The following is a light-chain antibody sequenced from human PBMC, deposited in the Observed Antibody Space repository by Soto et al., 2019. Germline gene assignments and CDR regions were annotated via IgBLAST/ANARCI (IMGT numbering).Light chain of an antibody. CDR1: QRISSW. V-gene: IGKV1-5*03. J-gene: IGKJ1*01. CDR2: KAS. Sequence: DIQMTQSPSTLSASVGDRVPITCRASQRISSWLAWYQQKPGKAPKLLIYKASSLESGVPSRFSGSGPGTEFTLTISSLQPDDFATYYCQQYNSYARTFGQGTKVEIK. CDR3: QQYNSYART.